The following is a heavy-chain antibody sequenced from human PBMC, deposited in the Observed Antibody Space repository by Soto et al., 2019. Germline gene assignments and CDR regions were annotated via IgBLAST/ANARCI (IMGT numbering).Heavy chain of an antibody. CDR2: ISSSSSYI. V-gene: IGHV3-21*01. Sequence: EVQLVESGGGLVKPGGSLRLSCAASGFTFSSYSMNWVRQAPGKGLEWVSSISSSSSYIYYADSVKGRFTISRDNAKNSLYLQMNSLRAEDTAVYYCAGEGPYYYDSSGYYYWGQGTLVTVSS. CDR3: AGEGPYYYDSSGYYY. D-gene: IGHD3-22*01. CDR1: GFTFSSYS. J-gene: IGHJ4*02.